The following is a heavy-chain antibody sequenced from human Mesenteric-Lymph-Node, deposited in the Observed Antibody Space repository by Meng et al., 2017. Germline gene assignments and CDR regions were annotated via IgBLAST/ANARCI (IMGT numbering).Heavy chain of an antibody. CDR2: ISGIGGTT. D-gene: IGHD2-15*01. V-gene: IGHV3-23*01. Sequence: GESLKISCAASGFTFSGYAMSWVRQAPGKGLEWVSAISGIGGTTYYADSVKGRFTISRDNSKNTLYLQMNSLRAEDTAVYYCAKDRYCSGGSCSGGRVDYWGQGTLVTVSS. CDR3: AKDRYCSGGSCSGGRVDY. J-gene: IGHJ4*02. CDR1: GFTFSGYA.